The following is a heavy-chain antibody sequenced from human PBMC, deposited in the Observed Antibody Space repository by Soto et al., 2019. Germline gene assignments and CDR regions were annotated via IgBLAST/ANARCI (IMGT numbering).Heavy chain of an antibody. Sequence: EAQLVESGGGLVQPGGSLGLSCAASGFTFNIYWMSWVRRAPGKGLERVATINQDGSEKNYVDSVKGRFTVSRDNAKNSLNLQLNSLRAEDTAIYYCTRHQWRSFHPWGQGTLVTVSS. CDR3: TRHQWRSFHP. CDR1: GFTFNIYW. D-gene: IGHD6-19*01. J-gene: IGHJ5*02. V-gene: IGHV3-7*01. CDR2: INQDGSEK.